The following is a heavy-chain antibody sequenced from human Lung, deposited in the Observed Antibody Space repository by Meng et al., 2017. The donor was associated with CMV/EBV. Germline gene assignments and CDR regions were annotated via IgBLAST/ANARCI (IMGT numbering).Heavy chain of an antibody. Sequence: QALLVQSVVVWKKTGASVNGSGKASGTTVTNVGITWVRQAPGQGLEWMGWINAYNGDTNYAKTLQGRVTMTQDTSTSTAYMELRSLRSDDTAVYYCARVEVGITSGDYWGQGTLVTVSS. CDR2: INAYNGDT. V-gene: IGHV1-18*01. CDR1: GTTVTNVG. J-gene: IGHJ4*02. CDR3: ARVEVGITSGDY. D-gene: IGHD1-26*01.